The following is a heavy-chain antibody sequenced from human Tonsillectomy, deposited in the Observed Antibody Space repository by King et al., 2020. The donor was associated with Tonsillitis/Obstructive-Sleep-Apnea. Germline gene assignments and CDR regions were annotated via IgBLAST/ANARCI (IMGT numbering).Heavy chain of an antibody. V-gene: IGHV4-39*01. CDR1: GGSISSSSYY. Sequence: QLQESGPGLVKPSETLSLTCTVSGGSISSSSYYWGWIRQPPGKGLEWIGSIYYSGSTYYNPSLKSRVTISVDTSKNQFSLKLSSVTAADTAVYYCARLQENYYGSGSSSFDYWGQGTLVTVSS. CDR3: ARLQENYYGSGSSSFDY. J-gene: IGHJ4*02. CDR2: IYYSGST. D-gene: IGHD3-10*01.